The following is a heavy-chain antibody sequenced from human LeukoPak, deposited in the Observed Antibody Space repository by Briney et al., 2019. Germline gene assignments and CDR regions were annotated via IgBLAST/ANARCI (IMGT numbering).Heavy chain of an antibody. CDR3: AREDTGVAFDI. D-gene: IGHD2-8*01. CDR1: RFTYSSYE. CDR2: ISGSGIK. J-gene: IGHJ3*02. Sequence: GGSLRLSCAASRFTYSSYETNWVSQAPGKGLEWVSYISGSGIKHYANSVKGRFTISRDNAKNSLYLQMNSLRVEDTAVYYCAREDTGVAFDIWGQGTTVTV. V-gene: IGHV3-48*03.